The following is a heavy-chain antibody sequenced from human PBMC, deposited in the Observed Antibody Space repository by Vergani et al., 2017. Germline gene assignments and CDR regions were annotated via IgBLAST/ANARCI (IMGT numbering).Heavy chain of an antibody. V-gene: IGHV3-74*01. CDR2: INSDGSST. CDR1: GFTFSSYW. D-gene: IGHD6-13*01. CDR3: ARVESDSSSWPRNYYYYGMDV. J-gene: IGHJ6*02. Sequence: EVQLVESGGGLVKPGGSLRLSCAASGFTFSSYWMHWVRQAPGKGLVWVSRINSDGSSTSYADSVKGRFTISRDNAKNTLYLQMNSLRAEDTAVYYCARVESDSSSWPRNYYYYGMDVWGQGTTVTVSS.